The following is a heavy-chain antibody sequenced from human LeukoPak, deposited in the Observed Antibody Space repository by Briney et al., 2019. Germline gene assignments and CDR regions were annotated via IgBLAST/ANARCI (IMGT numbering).Heavy chain of an antibody. Sequence: PGGSLRLSCAGSGFTFSSSAMSWVRQAPGKGLEWVSSISGSGYVTYYAGSVKGRFTLSRDNFENTLYQRMNSLRAEDTAVYYCAINGSSWYDYWGQGTLVTVSS. CDR3: AINGSSWYDY. CDR2: ISGSGYVT. CDR1: GFTFSSSA. V-gene: IGHV3-23*01. D-gene: IGHD6-13*01. J-gene: IGHJ4*02.